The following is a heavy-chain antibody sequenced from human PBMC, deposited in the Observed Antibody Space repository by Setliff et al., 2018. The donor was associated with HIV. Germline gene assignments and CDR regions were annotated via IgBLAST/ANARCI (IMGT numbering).Heavy chain of an antibody. CDR1: GFTFSDAW. CDR3: TTEGANSPAYH. CDR2: IKDKTNGGTV. J-gene: IGHJ5*02. Sequence: PGGSLRLSCAASGFTFSDAWMSWVRQAPGKGLEWVGRIKDKTNGGTVDYAAPVKGRFTVSRDDSENTLYLQMNSLKTEDTGVYYCTTEGANSPAYHWGQGTLVTVSS. V-gene: IGHV3-15*05.